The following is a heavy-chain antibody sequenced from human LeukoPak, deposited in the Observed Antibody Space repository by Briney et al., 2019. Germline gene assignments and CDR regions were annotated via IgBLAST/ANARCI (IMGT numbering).Heavy chain of an antibody. Sequence: PGGSLRLSCAAPGFTFSSYSINWVRQAPGGGVGLVSYFSSSSNTIYYADSVKGRFSISRDNTKTSLYLQMNSLRAEDTAVYYCARGYVGDYWGQGTLVTVSS. J-gene: IGHJ4*02. D-gene: IGHD3-16*01. CDR1: GFTFSSYS. CDR3: ARGYVGDY. CDR2: FSSSSNTI. V-gene: IGHV3-48*04.